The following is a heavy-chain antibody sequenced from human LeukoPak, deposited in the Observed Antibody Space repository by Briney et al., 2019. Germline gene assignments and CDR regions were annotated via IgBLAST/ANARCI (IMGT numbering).Heavy chain of an antibody. CDR3: ASGEWPQDY. CDR1: GFTFSSYW. CDR2: IKEDGSEK. Sequence: PGGSLRLSCAASGFTFSSYWMSWVRQAPGKGLEWVANIKEDGSEKYYVDSVKGRFTISRDNSKDTLYLQMNSLRADDTAMYYCASGEWPQDYWGQGTLVTVSS. V-gene: IGHV3-7*05. D-gene: IGHD3-10*01. J-gene: IGHJ4*02.